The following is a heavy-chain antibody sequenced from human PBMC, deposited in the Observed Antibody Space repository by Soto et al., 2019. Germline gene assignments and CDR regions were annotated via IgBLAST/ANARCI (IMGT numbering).Heavy chain of an antibody. V-gene: IGHV3-23*01. CDR1: GFTFWGYA. Sequence: GSLRLSCAASGFTFWGYAMSWVRQAPGKGLEWVSAISGSGESTHYANSVKGRSTISRDNSKNTLYLHMNSLRAEDTAVYYCAKEGAGYYDSSPYDYWGQGTLVTVSS. CDR3: AKEGAGYYDSSPYDY. CDR2: ISGSGEST. D-gene: IGHD3-22*01. J-gene: IGHJ4*02.